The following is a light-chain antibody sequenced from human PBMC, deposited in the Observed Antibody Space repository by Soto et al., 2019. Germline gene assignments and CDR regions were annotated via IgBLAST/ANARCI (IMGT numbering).Light chain of an antibody. Sequence: TQSPATLSLSPGERATLPCRASQSINSNLAWYQQKPGQAPRLFIFRASSRATGLPARFSASGSGTDFNLTISSLQSEDFAVYYCQQYNNWPRATFGGGTKVDIK. CDR3: QQYNNWPRAT. CDR1: QSINSN. V-gene: IGKV3-15*01. J-gene: IGKJ4*01. CDR2: RAS.